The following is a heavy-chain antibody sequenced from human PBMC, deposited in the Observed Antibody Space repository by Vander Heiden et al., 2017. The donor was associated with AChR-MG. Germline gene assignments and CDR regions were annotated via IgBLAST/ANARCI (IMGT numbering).Heavy chain of an antibody. CDR3: ARQGPGGRAFDI. CDR1: GGSITSSSYF. J-gene: IGHJ3*02. V-gene: IGHV4-39*01. CDR2: IYYSGTT. D-gene: IGHD3-16*01. Sequence: QLQLHESGPGLVKPSETLSLTCPVSGGSITSSSYFWGWIRQPPGKGLEWVGTIYYSGTTYYNPSLKSRVTISVDTSKNQFSLKLSSVTAADTAVYYCARQGPGGRAFDICGQGTMVTVSS.